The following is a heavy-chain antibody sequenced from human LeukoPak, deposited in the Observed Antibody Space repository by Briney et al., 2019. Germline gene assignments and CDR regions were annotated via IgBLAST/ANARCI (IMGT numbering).Heavy chain of an antibody. J-gene: IGHJ3*02. CDR2: IYPSGNT. D-gene: IGHD6-19*01. Sequence: GGSLRLSCAASGFTVSSNYMIWVRLAPGKGLEWVSLIYPSGNTYYADSVKGRFTISRDNSKNTLYLQMNSLRAEDTAVYYCASPTSGQSFDIWGQGTMVTVSS. CDR3: ASPTSGQSFDI. V-gene: IGHV3-53*01. CDR1: GFTVSSNY.